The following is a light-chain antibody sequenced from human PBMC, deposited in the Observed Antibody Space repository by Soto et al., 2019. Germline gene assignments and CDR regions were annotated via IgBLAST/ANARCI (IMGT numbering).Light chain of an antibody. J-gene: IGLJ3*02. V-gene: IGLV2-8*01. CDR1: SSDVGGYNH. CDR2: EVT. Sequence: QSALTQPPSASGSPGQSVTISCTGTSSDVGGYNHVSWYQHHPGKAPKLLIYEVTQRPSGVPDRFSGSKSGNTASLTVSGLQAEDEADYYCNSYAGNSWVFGGGTKLTVL. CDR3: NSYAGNSWV.